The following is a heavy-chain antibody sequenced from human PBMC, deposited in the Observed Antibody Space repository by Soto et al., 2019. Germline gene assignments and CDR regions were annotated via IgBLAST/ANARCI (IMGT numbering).Heavy chain of an antibody. D-gene: IGHD3-10*01. CDR2: ISYDGSNK. CDR3: AKKGGLGYNWFDP. J-gene: IGHJ5*02. Sequence: SLRLSCAASGFTFSSYGMHWVRQAPGKGLEWVAVISYDGSNKYYADSVKGRFTISRDNSKNTLYLQMNSLRAEDTAVYYWAKKGGLGYNWFDPWGQGT. CDR1: GFTFSSYG. V-gene: IGHV3-30*18.